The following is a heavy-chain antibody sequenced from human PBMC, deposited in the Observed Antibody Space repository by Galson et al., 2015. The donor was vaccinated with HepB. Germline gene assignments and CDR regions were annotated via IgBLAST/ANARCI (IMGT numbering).Heavy chain of an antibody. CDR1: GFTFNNYA. Sequence: SLRLSCAASGFTFNNYAMHWVRQAPGKGLEWVSGISWNSGTIAYADSVKGRFTISRDNAKNSLYLQMNSLRAEDTALYYCAKPITVTPGAFDVWGQGTTVTVSS. CDR2: ISWNSGTI. CDR3: AKPITVTPGAFDV. J-gene: IGHJ3*01. D-gene: IGHD4-17*01. V-gene: IGHV3-9*01.